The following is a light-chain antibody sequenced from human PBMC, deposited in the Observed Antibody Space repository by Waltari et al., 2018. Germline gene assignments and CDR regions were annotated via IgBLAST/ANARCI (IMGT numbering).Light chain of an antibody. CDR2: NNF. CDR3: QSYDSSLSGSV. V-gene: IGLV1-40*01. CDR1: SSNIGAGYA. Sequence: QSVLTQPPSVSGAPGQAVTIPCTGSSSNIGAGYAVHWYQQLPETAPKLLIYNNFDRPSGVPDRFSASKSDTSASLAITGLQADDEAHYYCQSYDSSLSGSVFGGGTKLTVL. J-gene: IGLJ3*02.